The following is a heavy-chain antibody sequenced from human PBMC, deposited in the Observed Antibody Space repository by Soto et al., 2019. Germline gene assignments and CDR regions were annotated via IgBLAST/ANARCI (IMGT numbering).Heavy chain of an antibody. CDR1: GYTFTGYY. J-gene: IGHJ6*04. D-gene: IGHD4-4*01. Sequence: ASVKVSCKASGYTFTGYYMHWLRQAPGQGLEWMGWINPNSGGTNYAQKFQGWVTMTRDTSISTAYMELSRLRSDDTAVYYCARDLATVATGPYYYYGMDVWGKGTTVTVSP. CDR2: INPNSGGT. V-gene: IGHV1-2*04. CDR3: ARDLATVATGPYYYYGMDV.